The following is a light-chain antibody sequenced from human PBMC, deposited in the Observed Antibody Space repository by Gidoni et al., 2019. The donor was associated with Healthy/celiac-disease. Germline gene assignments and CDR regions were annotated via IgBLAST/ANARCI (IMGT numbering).Light chain of an antibody. CDR1: QSVSSSY. Sequence: EIVSTQSPCTLSLSPGERATLSCRASQSVSSSYLAWYQQKPGQAPRLLISGASSRATGITDRFSGSGCGTDFTLTISRLEREEFAVYYCQQYGRSPRVYTFGQGTKLEIK. CDR2: GAS. J-gene: IGKJ2*01. CDR3: QQYGRSPRVYT. V-gene: IGKV3-20*01.